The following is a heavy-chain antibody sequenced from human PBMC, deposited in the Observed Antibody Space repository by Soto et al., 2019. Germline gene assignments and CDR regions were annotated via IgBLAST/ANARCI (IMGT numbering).Heavy chain of an antibody. J-gene: IGHJ4*02. D-gene: IGHD6-19*01. CDR2: FDPEDGET. CDR3: ARDLFPGIAVAGTALHY. V-gene: IGHV1-24*01. CDR1: GYTLTEIS. Sequence: APVKVSCKVFGYTLTEISIHWVRQAPGKRLEWMGGFDPEDGETIYAQKLQGRVTMTTDTSTSTAYMELRSLRSDDTAVYYCARDLFPGIAVAGTALHYWGQGTQVTVSS.